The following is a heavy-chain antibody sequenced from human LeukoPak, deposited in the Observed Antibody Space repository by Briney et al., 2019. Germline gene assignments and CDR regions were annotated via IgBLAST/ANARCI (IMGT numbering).Heavy chain of an antibody. CDR3: AKSFAIYFYYGLDV. J-gene: IGHJ6*02. Sequence: AGRSLRLSCAASGFTFSSYAMSSVRQTPGNGLEWVSSISGSGGSTYYADSVKGRFTIARDNSKNTLFLQMDSLRAEDTAPYYCAKSFAIYFYYGLDVWGQGTTVTVSS. CDR1: GFTFSSYA. V-gene: IGHV3-23*01. CDR2: ISGSGGST. D-gene: IGHD3-10*01.